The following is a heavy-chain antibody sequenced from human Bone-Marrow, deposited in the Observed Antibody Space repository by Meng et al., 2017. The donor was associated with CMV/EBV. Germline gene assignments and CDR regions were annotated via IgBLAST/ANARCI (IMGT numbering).Heavy chain of an antibody. CDR2: ISSSGSTI. D-gene: IGHD1-1*01. V-gene: IGHV3-11*04. CDR1: GFTFSDYY. J-gene: IGHJ6*02. Sequence: GESLKISCAASGFTFSDYYMSWIRQAPGKGLEWVSYISSSGSTIYYADSLKARFTISRDNDKNSLYLQMNSLSAEDTAVYYCARLMYPTTGGYYYGMTVWGQGTTVTVSS. CDR3: ARLMYPTTGGYYYGMTV.